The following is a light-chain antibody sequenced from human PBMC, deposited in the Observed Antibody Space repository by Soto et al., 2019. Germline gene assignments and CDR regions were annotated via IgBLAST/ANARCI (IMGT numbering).Light chain of an antibody. J-gene: IGLJ1*01. V-gene: IGLV2-14*01. CDR2: EVS. CDR1: SSDVGGYNY. CDR3: SSSTSTSPYI. Sequence: QSALTQPASVSGSPGQSITISCTGTSSDVGGYNYVSWYQQHPGKAPKLMIYEVSNRPSGVSNRFSGSKSGNTASLTISGRQAEDEADYYCSSSTSTSPYIFGTGTKVTVL.